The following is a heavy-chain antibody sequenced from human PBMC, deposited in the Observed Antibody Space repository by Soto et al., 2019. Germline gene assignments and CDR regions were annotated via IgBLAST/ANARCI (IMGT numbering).Heavy chain of an antibody. V-gene: IGHV4-39*01. D-gene: IGHD3-10*01. CDR2: ISSGGST. Sequence: ETLSLTCTFSSGPIISTIYYLTLPLHSTGKGLEWNGTISSGGSTSYNPSLGGRVAISFDTPNYQCFLKLTSVTPTDTAVYFFARAPSSGSIPYTWFDPWGPGTLVTVSS. CDR1: SGPIISTIYY. J-gene: IGHJ5*02. CDR3: ARAPSSGSIPYTWFDP.